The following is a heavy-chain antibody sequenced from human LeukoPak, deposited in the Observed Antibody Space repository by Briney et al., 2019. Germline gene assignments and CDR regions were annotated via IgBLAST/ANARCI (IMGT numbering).Heavy chain of an antibody. Sequence: PGGSLRLSCAASGFTFSDYRMHWVRQAPGKGLLRVSGINSGGGNIIYADSVKGRFTISRDNAKNTLYLQMSSLRAEDTAVYYCASPPEWNDISVHYWGQGTLVTVSS. CDR1: GFTFSDYR. D-gene: IGHD1-1*01. V-gene: IGHV3-74*01. CDR3: ASPPEWNDISVHY. J-gene: IGHJ4*02. CDR2: INSGGGNI.